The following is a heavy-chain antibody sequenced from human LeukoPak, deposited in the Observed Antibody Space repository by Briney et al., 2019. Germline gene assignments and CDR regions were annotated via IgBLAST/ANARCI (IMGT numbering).Heavy chain of an antibody. CDR1: GFTFSDYW. V-gene: IGHV3-7*03. CDR2: IKQDGSEK. D-gene: IGHD5-24*01. CDR3: ARVQDGYSKYAFDI. J-gene: IGHJ3*02. Sequence: PGGSLRLSRAASGFTFSDYWMTWVRQAPGKGLEWVANIKQDGSEKYYVDSVKGRFTISRDNAKNSLYLQMNSLRAEDTAVYYCARVQDGYSKYAFDIWGQGTMVTVSS.